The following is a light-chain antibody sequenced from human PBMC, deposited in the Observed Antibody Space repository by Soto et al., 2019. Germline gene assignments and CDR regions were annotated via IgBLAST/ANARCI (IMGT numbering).Light chain of an antibody. CDR1: QSVGSSY. Sequence: ESVLTQSPGTLSLFPGERATLSCKASQSVGSSYLAWYQQKPGQAPRLLIFGASSRAAGIPDRFSGSGSGTDFTLNISRLEPEDFAVYYCQQYGGSPGTFGQGTKVEIK. CDR3: QQYGGSPGT. J-gene: IGKJ1*01. V-gene: IGKV3-20*01. CDR2: GAS.